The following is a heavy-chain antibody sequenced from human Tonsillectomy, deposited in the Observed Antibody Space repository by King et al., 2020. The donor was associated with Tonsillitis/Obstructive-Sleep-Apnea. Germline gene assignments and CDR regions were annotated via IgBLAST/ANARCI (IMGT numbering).Heavy chain of an antibody. D-gene: IGHD2-2*01. CDR2: IWYDGSNK. V-gene: IGHV3-33*01. CDR1: GFTFSSYG. CDR3: ARYCSSTSCYLDLEEFRSYYGMDV. Sequence: VQLVESGGGVVQPGRSLRLSCAASGFTFSSYGMHWVRQAPGKGLEWVAVIWYDGSNKYYVDSVKGRFTISRDNSKNTLYLQMNSLRAEDTAVYYCARYCSSTSCYLDLEEFRSYYGMDVWGQGTTVTVSS. J-gene: IGHJ6*02.